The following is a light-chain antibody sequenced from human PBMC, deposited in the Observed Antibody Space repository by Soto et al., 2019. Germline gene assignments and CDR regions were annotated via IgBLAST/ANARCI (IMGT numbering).Light chain of an antibody. CDR1: QSVSSY. CDR2: DAS. V-gene: IGKV3-11*01. CDR3: QQRSNGPLT. J-gene: IGKJ5*01. Sequence: EIVLTQSLATLSLSPGERVTLSCRASQSVSSYFAWYQQKPGQAPRLLIYDASNRATGIPARFSGSGSGTDFTLTISSLEPEDFAVYYCQQRSNGPLTFGQGTRLEIK.